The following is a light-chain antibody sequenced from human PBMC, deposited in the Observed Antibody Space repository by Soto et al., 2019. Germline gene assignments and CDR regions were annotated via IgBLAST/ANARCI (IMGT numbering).Light chain of an antibody. J-gene: IGKJ1*01. V-gene: IGKV2-30*01. CDR3: MQDTHWPRT. CDR1: QSPVYSDGNAF. Sequence: DVVMTQSPPPLPVALGQPASISCRSSQSPVYSDGNAFLSCFQRRPGQSPRRLIYTVCNRDSGVPDRFSGSGLGTDFPLKVSRVEAEDVGAYFYMQDTHWPRTFGQGTKVEI. CDR2: TVC.